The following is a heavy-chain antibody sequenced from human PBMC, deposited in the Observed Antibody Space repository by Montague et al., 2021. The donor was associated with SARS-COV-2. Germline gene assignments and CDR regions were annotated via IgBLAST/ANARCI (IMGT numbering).Heavy chain of an antibody. CDR2: ISHSGSA. J-gene: IGHJ4*02. CDR1: GDSISSANNQ. D-gene: IGHD3/OR15-3a*01. V-gene: IGHV4-39*01. Sequence: ETLSLTRNVSGDSISSANNQWAWFRQPPGKGLQWVGSISHSGSAYYNPSLKSRLTISVDMSKRLFSLDVESVAVADTAFYYCARKVGDFWTGFYVDSWGQGTLVTVSS. CDR3: ARKVGDFWTGFYVDS.